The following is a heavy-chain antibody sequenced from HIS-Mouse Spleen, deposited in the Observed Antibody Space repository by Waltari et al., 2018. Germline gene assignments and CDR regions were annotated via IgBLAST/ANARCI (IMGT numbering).Heavy chain of an antibody. CDR3: ARATGIFGVVIISY. Sequence: QLQLQESGPGLVKPSEPLSLPCTVPGASISSSSSYLGWIRQPPGQGLEWIGSIYYSGSTYYNPSLKSRVTISVDTSKNQFSLKLSSVTAADTAVYYCARATGIFGVVIISYWGQGTLVTVSS. CDR2: IYYSGST. J-gene: IGHJ4*02. CDR1: GASISSSSSY. D-gene: IGHD3-3*01. V-gene: IGHV4-39*07.